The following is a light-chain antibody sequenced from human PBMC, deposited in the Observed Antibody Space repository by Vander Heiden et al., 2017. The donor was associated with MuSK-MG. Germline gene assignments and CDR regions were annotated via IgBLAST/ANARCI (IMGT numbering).Light chain of an antibody. V-gene: IGKV3-11*01. Sequence: IVLPQSPATLSLSPGERATLSCRASQSVSIYLAWYQQKPGQAPRLLIYDASNRATGIPARFSGSGSGTDFTLTISSLEPEDFAFYYCQQRSNWPLLTFGGGTKVEIK. J-gene: IGKJ4*01. CDR2: DAS. CDR3: QQRSNWPLLT. CDR1: QSVSIY.